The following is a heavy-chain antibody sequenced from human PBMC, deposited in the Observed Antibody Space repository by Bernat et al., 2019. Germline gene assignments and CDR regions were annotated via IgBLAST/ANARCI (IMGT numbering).Heavy chain of an antibody. CDR2: IYSGGST. D-gene: IGHD1-26*01. V-gene: IGHV3-53*01. CDR3: ARDATNPLYGMDV. CDR1: GFTVSTNY. Sequence: EVQLVESGGGLIQTGGSLRLSCAASGFTVSTNYMSWVRQAPGKGLEWVSVIYSGGSTYYADSVKGRFTISRDNSKNTLYLQMNSLRAEDTAVYYCARDATNPLYGMDVWGQGTTVTVSS. J-gene: IGHJ6*02.